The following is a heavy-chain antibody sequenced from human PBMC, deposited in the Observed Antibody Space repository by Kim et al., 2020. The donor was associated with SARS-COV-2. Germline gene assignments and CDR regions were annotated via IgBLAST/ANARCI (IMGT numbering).Heavy chain of an antibody. Sequence: PSLKGRVPISVDTSKIQFSLKLSCVTAADAAVYYCARRYYDFWSGYYFDYWGQGTLVTVSS. V-gene: IGHV4-39*01. J-gene: IGHJ4*02. CDR3: ARRYYDFWSGYYFDY. D-gene: IGHD3-3*01.